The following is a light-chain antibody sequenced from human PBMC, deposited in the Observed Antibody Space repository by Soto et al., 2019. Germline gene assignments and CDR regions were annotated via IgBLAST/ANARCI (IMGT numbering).Light chain of an antibody. CDR2: DVN. CDR3: SSYAGSSTLV. V-gene: IGLV2-11*01. Sequence: QSALTQPGSVSGSPGQSVTISCTGTSSDVGDYNYVSWYQQHPGKAPKLMIYDVNQRPSGVPDRFSGSKSGNTASLTISGLQAEDEADYYCSSYAGSSTLVFGGGTKVTVL. CDR1: SSDVGDYNY. J-gene: IGLJ2*01.